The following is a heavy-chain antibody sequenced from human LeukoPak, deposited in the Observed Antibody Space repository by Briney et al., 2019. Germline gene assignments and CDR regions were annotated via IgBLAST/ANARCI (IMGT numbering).Heavy chain of an antibody. CDR1: GFTASSSY. V-gene: IGHV3-53*04. J-gene: IGHJ6*02. D-gene: IGHD3-22*01. CDR3: ARAWWDSSYYYYGMDV. CDR2: IYSGGST. Sequence: SGGSLRLSCAASGFTASSSYMSWVRQAPGKGLEWVSVIYSGGSTYYADSVKGRFTISRHNSKNTLYLQMNSLRAEDTAVYYCARAWWDSSYYYYGMDVWGQGTTVTVSS.